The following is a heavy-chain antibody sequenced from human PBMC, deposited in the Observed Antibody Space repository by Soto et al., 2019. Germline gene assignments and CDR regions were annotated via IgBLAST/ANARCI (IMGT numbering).Heavy chain of an antibody. D-gene: IGHD3-16*01. Sequence: QVQLVQSGDEVKKPGASVKVSCKASGYIFVNYGIAWVRQAPRQGLEWMGWISPYTGNTHSASKVQGRLTMTTDTSTRTAYMDLGSLTSDATAVYYCVMVDNYVTPTPQDVWGQGTTVTVSS. J-gene: IGHJ6*02. CDR2: ISPYTGNT. V-gene: IGHV1-18*01. CDR1: GYIFVNYG. CDR3: VMVDNYVTPTPQDV.